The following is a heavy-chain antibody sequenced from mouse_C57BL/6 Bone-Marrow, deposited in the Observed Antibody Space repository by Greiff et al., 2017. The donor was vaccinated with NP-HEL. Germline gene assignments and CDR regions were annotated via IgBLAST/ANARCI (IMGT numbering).Heavy chain of an antibody. CDR2: FYPGSGSV. J-gene: IGHJ1*03. CDR3: ARHGANWDPTEYFDD. D-gene: IGHD4-1*01. Sequence: VQLQQSGAELVKPGASVKLSCKASGYTFTEYTIHWVKQRSGQGLEWIGWFYPGSGSVKYNEKFKDKATLTADNSSSTVYMELSRLTSEDSAVYYGARHGANWDPTEYFDDWGTGTTVTVSS. V-gene: IGHV1-62-2*01. CDR1: GYTFTEYT.